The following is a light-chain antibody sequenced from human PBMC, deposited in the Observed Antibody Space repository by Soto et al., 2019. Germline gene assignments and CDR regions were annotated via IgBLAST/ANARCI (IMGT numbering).Light chain of an antibody. Sequence: LAQPASVSGSPGQSITISCTGTSSDIGAYTLVSWYQQHPGKATKIIIYDVTQRPSGISNRFSGSKSGNTASLTISWLQAEDEADYYCCSYAGSPFVFGTGTKVTVL. J-gene: IGLJ1*01. CDR3: CSYAGSPFV. CDR1: SSDIGAYTL. CDR2: DVT. V-gene: IGLV2-23*02.